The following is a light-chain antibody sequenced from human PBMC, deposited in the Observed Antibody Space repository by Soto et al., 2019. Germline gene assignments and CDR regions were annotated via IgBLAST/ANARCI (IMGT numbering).Light chain of an antibody. CDR3: QQYNNWPRT. CDR1: QSIGSN. CDR2: GAT. V-gene: IGKV3-15*01. J-gene: IGKJ1*01. Sequence: EIVMTQSPATLSVSPGERATLSCRASQSIGSNLAWYQQKPGQSPRLLIHGATTRATGIPARFSGSGSGTEFTLTISSLQSEDFAVYYCQQYNNWPRTFGQGTKVDIK.